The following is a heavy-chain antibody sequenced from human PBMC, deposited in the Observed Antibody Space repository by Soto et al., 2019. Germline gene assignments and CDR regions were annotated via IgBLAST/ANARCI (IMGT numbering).Heavy chain of an antibody. Sequence: GESLKISCKGSGYDFLNYWIGWVRQMPGKGLEWMGIIYTGDSDSKYSPSFQGQVTISADESINTAYLQWSSLKASDTAMYYCARLNWAPRGFFDYWGQGTLVTVSS. J-gene: IGHJ4*02. D-gene: IGHD3-16*01. CDR1: GYDFLNYW. V-gene: IGHV5-51*01. CDR3: ARLNWAPRGFFDY. CDR2: IYTGDSDS.